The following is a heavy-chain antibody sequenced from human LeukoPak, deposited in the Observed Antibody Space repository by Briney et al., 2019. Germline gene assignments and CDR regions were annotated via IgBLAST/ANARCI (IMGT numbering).Heavy chain of an antibody. CDR1: GFTFSSYG. J-gene: IGHJ4*02. V-gene: IGHV3-23*01. CDR2: ISGSGGST. Sequence: GGTLGLSCAASGFTFSSYGMSWVRQAPGKGLEWVSAISGSGGSTYYADSVKGRFIISRDNSKNTLYLQMSSLRAEDTAVYYCARRAGAYSHPYNYWGQGTLVTVSS. CDR3: ARRAGAYSHPYNY. D-gene: IGHD4/OR15-4a*01.